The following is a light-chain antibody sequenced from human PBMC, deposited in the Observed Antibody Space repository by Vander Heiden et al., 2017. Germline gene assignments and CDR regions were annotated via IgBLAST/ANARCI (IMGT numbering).Light chain of an antibody. Sequence: QSLLTQPPSVPGAPGHRLTTSCTGSTATIGASYDVHWYQQLPGTAPKLLIYDNINRPSGVPDRFSGSKSGNSASLAITGLQAEDEADYYCQSYDSSLGGHVVFGGGTKLTVL. J-gene: IGLJ2*01. CDR3: QSYDSSLGGHVV. V-gene: IGLV1-40*01. CDR2: DNI. CDR1: TATIGASYD.